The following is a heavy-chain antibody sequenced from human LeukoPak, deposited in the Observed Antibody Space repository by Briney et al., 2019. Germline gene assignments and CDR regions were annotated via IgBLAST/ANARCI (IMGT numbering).Heavy chain of an antibody. CDR3: ASCIAAAGSPLDY. J-gene: IGHJ4*02. CDR1: GFTFSSYW. V-gene: IGHV3-7*01. Sequence: GGSLRLSCAASGFTFSSYWMSWVRQAPGKGLEWVANIKQDGSEKYYVDSVKGRCTISRDNAKNSLYLQMNSLRAEDTAVYYCASCIAAAGSPLDYWGQGTLVTVSS. D-gene: IGHD6-13*01. CDR2: IKQDGSEK.